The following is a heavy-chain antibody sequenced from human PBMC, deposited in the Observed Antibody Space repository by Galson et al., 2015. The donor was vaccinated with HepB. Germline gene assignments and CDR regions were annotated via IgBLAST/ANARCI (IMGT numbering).Heavy chain of an antibody. CDR2: ISYEGSRE. J-gene: IGHJ4*01. V-gene: IGHV3-30*18. CDR3: AKGPLYNYVYLDY. CDR1: GFRFSNYG. Sequence: SLRLSCAASGFRFSNYGMIWIRQAPGKGLQWVAAISYEGSREYYADSVKGRFTISRDNSNNTLYLEMDSLRPEDTAIYYCAKGPLYNYVYLDYWGHGILVTVSS. D-gene: IGHD3-16*01.